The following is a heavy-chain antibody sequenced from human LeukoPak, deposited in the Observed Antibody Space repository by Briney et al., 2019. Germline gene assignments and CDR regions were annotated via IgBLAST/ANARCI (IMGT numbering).Heavy chain of an antibody. CDR1: GGSFSGYY. D-gene: IGHD6-13*01. CDR3: ARRERIAAAPFDP. V-gene: IGHV4-59*08. J-gene: IGHJ5*02. Sequence: SETLSLTCAVYGGSFSGYYWSWIRQPPGKGLEWIGYIYYSGSTNYNPSLKSRVTISVDTSKNQFSLKLSSVTAADTAVYYCARRERIAAAPFDPWGQGTLVTVSS. CDR2: IYYSGST.